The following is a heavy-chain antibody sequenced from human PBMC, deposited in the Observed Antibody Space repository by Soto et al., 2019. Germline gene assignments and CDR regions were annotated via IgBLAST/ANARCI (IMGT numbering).Heavy chain of an antibody. D-gene: IGHD6-13*01. CDR2: ISAYNGNT. V-gene: IGHV1-18*01. CDR1: GYTFTSYG. CDR3: ARDGWGAAGGALPTAFDY. J-gene: IGHJ4*02. Sequence: GASVKVSCKASGYTFTSYGISWVRQAPGQGLEWMGWISAYNGNTNYAQKLQGRVTMTTDTSTSTAYMELRSLRSDDTAVYYCARDGWGAAGGALPTAFDYSGQRTLVTVFS.